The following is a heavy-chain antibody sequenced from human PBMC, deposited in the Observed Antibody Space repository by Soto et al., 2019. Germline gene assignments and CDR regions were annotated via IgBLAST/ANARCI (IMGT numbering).Heavy chain of an antibody. CDR2: ISAYNGNT. Sequence: ASVKVSCKASGYTFTSYGISWVRQAPGQGLERKGWISAYNGNTNYAQKLQGRVTMTTDTSTSTAYMELRSLRSDDTALYYCASTGRIQRDAFDIWGQGTMVTVSS. D-gene: IGHD2-15*01. CDR3: ASTGRIQRDAFDI. CDR1: GYTFTSYG. V-gene: IGHV1-18*01. J-gene: IGHJ3*02.